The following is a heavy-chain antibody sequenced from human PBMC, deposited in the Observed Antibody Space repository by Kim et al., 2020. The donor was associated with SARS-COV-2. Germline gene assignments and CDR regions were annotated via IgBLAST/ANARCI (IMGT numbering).Heavy chain of an antibody. D-gene: IGHD3-10*01. CDR1: GFTFSSYG. V-gene: IGHV3-30*18. Sequence: GGSLRLSCAASGFTFSSYGMHWVRQAPGKGLEWVAVISYDGSNKYYADSVKGRFTISRDNSKNTLYLQMNSLRAEDTAVYYCAKRWKYYYGSGSYVGGMDVWGQGTTVTVSS. CDR2: ISYDGSNK. J-gene: IGHJ6*02. CDR3: AKRWKYYYGSGSYVGGMDV.